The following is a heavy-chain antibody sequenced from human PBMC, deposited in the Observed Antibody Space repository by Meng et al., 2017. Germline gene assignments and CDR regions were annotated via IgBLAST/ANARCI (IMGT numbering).Heavy chain of an antibody. CDR1: GFPVTTSY. V-gene: IGHV3-53*02. D-gene: IGHD6-19*01. CDR3: ARDSSSGWYHNY. J-gene: IGHJ4*02. Sequence: VTGGGLFQAGGSLRCPCTASGFPVTTSYWSWVRQAPGKGLEWVSVIYSGGSTYYADSVKGRFSISRDNSKNTLYLQMNSLRAEDTAVYFCARDSSSGWYHNYWGQGTLVTVSS. CDR2: IYSGGST.